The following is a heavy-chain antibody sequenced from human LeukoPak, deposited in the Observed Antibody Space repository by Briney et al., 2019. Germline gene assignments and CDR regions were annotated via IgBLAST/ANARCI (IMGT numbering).Heavy chain of an antibody. CDR2: IYYSGST. CDR1: GGSISSYY. V-gene: IGHV4-59*01. Sequence: SETLSLTCTVSGGSISSYYWSWIRQPPGKGLGWIGYIYYSGSTNYNPSLKSRVTISVDTSKNQFSLKLSSVTAADTAVYYCARDGYSYGWYYFDYWGQGTLVTVSS. CDR3: ARDGYSYGWYYFDY. D-gene: IGHD5-18*01. J-gene: IGHJ4*02.